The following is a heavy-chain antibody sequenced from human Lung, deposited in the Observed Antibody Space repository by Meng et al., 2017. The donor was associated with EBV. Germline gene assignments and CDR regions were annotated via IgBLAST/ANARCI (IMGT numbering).Heavy chain of an antibody. CDR1: GYTFTSYG. CDR3: ARDLPGGTKGTWLDL. D-gene: IGHD1-14*01. V-gene: IGHV1-18*01. J-gene: IGHJ5*02. Sequence: QGQLVQSGAEVKKPGASVKVSCKASGYTFTSYGISWVRQAPGQGLEWMGWISAYNGNTNYAQNFQGRFTMTTDTSTSTAYMELRSLRSDDTAVYYCARDLPGGTKGTWLDLWGQGTLVTVSS. CDR2: ISAYNGNT.